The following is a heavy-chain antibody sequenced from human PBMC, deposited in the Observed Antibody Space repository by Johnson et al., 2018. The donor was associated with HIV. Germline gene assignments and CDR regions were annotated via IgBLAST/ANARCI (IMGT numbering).Heavy chain of an antibody. CDR1: GFNVSSNY. D-gene: IGHD6-19*01. Sequence: EVQLMESGGGLVQPGGSLRLSCAASGFNVSSNYMSWVRQAPGKGLEWVSVIYSGGSTYYADSVKGRFTISRDNSKNTLYLQMNSLRAEDTAVYYCARSGWYLSYAFDIWGQGTMVTVSS. CDR2: IYSGGST. V-gene: IGHV3-66*01. J-gene: IGHJ3*02. CDR3: ARSGWYLSYAFDI.